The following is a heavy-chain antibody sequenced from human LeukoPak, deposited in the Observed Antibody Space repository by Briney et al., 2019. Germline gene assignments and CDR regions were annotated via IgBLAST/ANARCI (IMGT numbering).Heavy chain of an antibody. CDR3: ASLPARIAVAIDY. Sequence: PGRSLRLSCAASGFTFDDYAMHWVRQAPGKGLEWVSGISWNSGSIGYADSVKGRFTISRDNSKNTLYLQMNSLRAEDTAVYYCASLPARIAVAIDYWGQGTLVTVSS. CDR1: GFTFDDYA. CDR2: ISWNSGSI. D-gene: IGHD6-19*01. J-gene: IGHJ4*02. V-gene: IGHV3-9*01.